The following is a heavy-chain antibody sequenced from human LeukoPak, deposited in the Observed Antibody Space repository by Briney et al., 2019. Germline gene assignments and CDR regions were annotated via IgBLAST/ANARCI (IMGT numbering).Heavy chain of an antibody. V-gene: IGHV4-59*01. J-gene: IGHJ6*03. Sequence: SETLSLTCTVSGGSISSYYWSWIRQPPGKGLEWIGYIYYSGSTNYNPSLKSRVTISVDTSKNQFSLKLSSVTAADTAVYYCARDYSYGPESYYYMDVWGKGTTVTVSS. CDR1: GGSISSYY. D-gene: IGHD5-18*01. CDR3: ARDYSYGPESYYYMDV. CDR2: IYYSGST.